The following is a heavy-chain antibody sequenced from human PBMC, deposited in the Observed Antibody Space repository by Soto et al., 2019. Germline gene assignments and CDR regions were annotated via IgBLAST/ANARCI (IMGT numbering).Heavy chain of an antibody. J-gene: IGHJ3*02. V-gene: IGHV1-69*01. CDR3: ARDDSRDAFDI. Sequence: SSVKVSCKASGGTFSSYAISWVRQAPGQGLEWMGGIIPIFGQANYPKKFQGRVKITADESTRKAYMELSSMRSEHTAVYDGARDDSRDAFDIWGQATMV. CDR1: GGTFSSYA. CDR2: IIPIFGQA. D-gene: IGHD2-21*01.